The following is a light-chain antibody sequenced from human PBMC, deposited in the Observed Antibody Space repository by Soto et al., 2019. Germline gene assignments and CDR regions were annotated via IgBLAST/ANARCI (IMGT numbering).Light chain of an antibody. V-gene: IGLV2-8*01. Sequence: QSALTQPPSASGSPGQSVTISCTGTSSDVGGYDYVSWYQQHPAKAPKLMIYDVNKRPSGVPDRFSGSKSGNTASLTVSGLQDEDEADYYCTSYAGSNNVLFGGGTKLTVL. CDR1: SSDVGGYDY. CDR2: DVN. CDR3: TSYAGSNNVL. J-gene: IGLJ2*01.